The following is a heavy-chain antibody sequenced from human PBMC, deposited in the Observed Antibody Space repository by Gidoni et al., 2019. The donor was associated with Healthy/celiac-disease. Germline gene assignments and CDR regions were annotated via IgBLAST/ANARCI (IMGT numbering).Heavy chain of an antibody. J-gene: IGHJ4*02. CDR3: ARGDYYDSSGYSLDFDY. V-gene: IGHV1-69*02. CDR1: GGTFRSYT. CDR2: IIPSLGIA. Sequence: QVQLVQSGAEVKKPGSSVKVSCKASGGTFRSYTISWVRQAPGQGLEWMGRIIPSLGIANYAQKFQGRVTITADKSTSTAYMELSSLRSEDTAVYYCARGDYYDSSGYSLDFDYWGQGTLVTVSS. D-gene: IGHD3-22*01.